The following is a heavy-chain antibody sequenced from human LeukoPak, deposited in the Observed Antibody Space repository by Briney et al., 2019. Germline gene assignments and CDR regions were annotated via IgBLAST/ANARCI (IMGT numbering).Heavy chain of an antibody. CDR3: ARTPSSGWLYYFDY. CDR2: IYYSGST. CDR1: GGSISSGGYY. Sequence: SEALSLTCTVSGGSISSGGYYWSWIRQHPGKGLEWIGYIYYSGSTYYNPSLKSRVTISVDTSKNQFSLKLSSVTAADTAVYYCARTPSSGWLYYFDYWGQGTLVTVSS. D-gene: IGHD6-19*01. J-gene: IGHJ4*02. V-gene: IGHV4-31*03.